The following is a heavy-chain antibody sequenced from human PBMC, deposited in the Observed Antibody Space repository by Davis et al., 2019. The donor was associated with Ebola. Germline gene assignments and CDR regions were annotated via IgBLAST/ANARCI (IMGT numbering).Heavy chain of an antibody. CDR3: ARRLGYSSGWYGGDFFDY. Sequence: GESLKISCVASGFTFSSYSMNWVRQAPGKGLEWVSSISSSSSYIYYADSVKGRFTISRDNAKNTLYLQMNSLRAEDTAVYYCARRLGYSSGWYGGDFFDYWGQGTLVTVSS. D-gene: IGHD6-19*01. CDR2: ISSSSSYI. V-gene: IGHV3-21*01. CDR1: GFTFSSYS. J-gene: IGHJ4*02.